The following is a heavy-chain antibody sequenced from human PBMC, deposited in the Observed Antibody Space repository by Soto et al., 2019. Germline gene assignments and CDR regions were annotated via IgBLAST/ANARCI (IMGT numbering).Heavy chain of an antibody. CDR2: ISSSSSYT. V-gene: IGHV3-11*05. D-gene: IGHD6-19*01. J-gene: IGHJ4*02. CDR3: ARAHLVYSSGWPEAFSAFDY. CDR1: GFTFSDYY. Sequence: GSLRLSCAASGFTFSDYYMSWIRQAPGKGLEWVSYISSSSSYTNYADSVKGRFTISRDNAKNSLYLQMNSLRAEDTAVYYCARAHLVYSSGWPEAFSAFDYWGQGA.